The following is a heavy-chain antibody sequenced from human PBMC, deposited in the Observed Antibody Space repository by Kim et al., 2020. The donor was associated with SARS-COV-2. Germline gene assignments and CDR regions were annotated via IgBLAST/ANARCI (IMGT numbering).Heavy chain of an antibody. D-gene: IGHD3-10*01. J-gene: IGHJ4*02. CDR2: ISWNSGSI. V-gene: IGHV3-9*01. CDR1: GFTFDDYA. Sequence: GGSLRLSCAASGFTFDDYAMHWVRQAPGKGLEWVSGISWNSGSIGYADSVKGRFTISRDNAKNSLYLQMNSLRAEDTALYYCAKVNLRRNTYYYGSGSYYSGGLDYWGQGTLVTVSS. CDR3: AKVNLRRNTYYYGSGSYYSGGLDY.